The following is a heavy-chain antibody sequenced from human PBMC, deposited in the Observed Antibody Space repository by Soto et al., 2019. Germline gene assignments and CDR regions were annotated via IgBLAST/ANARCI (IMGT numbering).Heavy chain of an antibody. CDR3: AKDGGSCYWCYYGMDV. V-gene: IGHV3-30*18. J-gene: IGHJ6*02. CDR1: GFTFSSYG. Sequence: QVQLVESGGGVVQPGRSLRLSCAASGFTFSSYGMHWVRQAPGKGLEWVAVISYDGSNKYYADSVKGRFTISRDNSKNTLYLQRNSLRAEDTAVYYCAKDGGSCYWCYYGMDVWGQGTTVTVSS. CDR2: ISYDGSNK. D-gene: IGHD2-15*01.